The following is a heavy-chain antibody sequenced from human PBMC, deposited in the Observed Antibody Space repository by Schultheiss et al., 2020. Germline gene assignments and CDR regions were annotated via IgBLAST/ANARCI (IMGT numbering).Heavy chain of an antibody. CDR2: INHSGST. CDR3: ARGRGDYVYPFPGNWFDP. D-gene: IGHD4-17*01. V-gene: IGHV4-39*07. Sequence: SETLSLTCTVSGGSISSSSYYWGWIRQPPGKGLEWIGEINHSGSTNYNPSLKSRVTISVDTSKNQFSLKLSSVTAADTAVYYCARGRGDYVYPFPGNWFDPWGQGTLVTVSS. J-gene: IGHJ5*02. CDR1: GGSISSSSYY.